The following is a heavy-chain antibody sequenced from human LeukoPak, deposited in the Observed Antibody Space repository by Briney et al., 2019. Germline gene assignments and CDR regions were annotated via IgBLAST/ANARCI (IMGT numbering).Heavy chain of an antibody. J-gene: IGHJ4*02. CDR3: ARAFSKYYFDY. CDR1: GGSISSYY. CDR2: IYYSGST. D-gene: IGHD3-3*01. Sequence: SETLSLTCTVSGGSISSYYWSWIRQPPGEGLEWIGYIYYSGSTNYNPSLKSRVTISVDTSKNQFSLKLSSVTAADTAVYYCARAFSKYYFDYWGQGTLVIDSS. V-gene: IGHV4-59*01.